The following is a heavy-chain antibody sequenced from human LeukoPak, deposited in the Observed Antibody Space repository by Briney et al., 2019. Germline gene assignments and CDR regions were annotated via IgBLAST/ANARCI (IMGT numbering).Heavy chain of an antibody. CDR2: IYYSGST. Sequence: SETLSLTCTVSGGSISSYYWGWIRQPPGKGLEWIGSIYYSGSTYYNPSLKSRVTILVGTSKNQFSLKLSSVTAADTAVYYCASPLGYCSSTNCYGDYWGQGTLVTVSS. J-gene: IGHJ4*02. D-gene: IGHD2-2*01. V-gene: IGHV4-39*01. CDR3: ASPLGYCSSTNCYGDY. CDR1: GGSISSYY.